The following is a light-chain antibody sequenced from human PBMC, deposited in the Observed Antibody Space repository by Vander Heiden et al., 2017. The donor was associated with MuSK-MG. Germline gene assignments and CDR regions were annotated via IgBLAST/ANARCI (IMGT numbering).Light chain of an antibody. CDR2: GTS. CDR1: QSVSSSY. Sequence: EIVLTQSPGTLSLSPGEGATLSCRASQSVSSSYLAWYQQKPGQAPRLLIYGTSNRATGIPDRFNGSGSGTDFTLTISRLEPEDFAVYYCHEYGSSPVTCGGGTKVEIE. V-gene: IGKV3-20*01. J-gene: IGKJ4*01. CDR3: HEYGSSPVT.